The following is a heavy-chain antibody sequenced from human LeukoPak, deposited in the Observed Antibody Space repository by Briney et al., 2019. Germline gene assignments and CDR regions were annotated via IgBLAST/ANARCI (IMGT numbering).Heavy chain of an antibody. Sequence: GAAVKVSCKASGYSFSTFAINWVRQAPGQGLEWMGWMNPNTGKTGYAQRFQGRVTITGNTSISTVDMELSSLTSDDTAVYYCARGPSIGEHYHYYMDVWGKGTTVTVS. CDR1: GYSFSTFA. V-gene: IGHV1-8*03. J-gene: IGHJ6*03. CDR3: ARGPSIGEHYHYYMDV. D-gene: IGHD3-16*01. CDR2: MNPNTGKT.